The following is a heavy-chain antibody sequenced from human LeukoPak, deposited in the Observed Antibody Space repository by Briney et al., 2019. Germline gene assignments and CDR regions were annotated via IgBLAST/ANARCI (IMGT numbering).Heavy chain of an antibody. V-gene: IGHV4-34*01. CDR3: ARVADEPAAMGGWFDP. D-gene: IGHD2-2*01. Sequence: ETLSLTCAVYGGSFSGYYWSWIRQPPGKGLEWIGEINHSGSTNYNPSLKSRVTISVDTSKNQFSLKLSSVTAADTAVYYCARVADEPAAMGGWFDPWGQGTLVTVSS. CDR1: GGSFSGYY. J-gene: IGHJ5*02. CDR2: INHSGST.